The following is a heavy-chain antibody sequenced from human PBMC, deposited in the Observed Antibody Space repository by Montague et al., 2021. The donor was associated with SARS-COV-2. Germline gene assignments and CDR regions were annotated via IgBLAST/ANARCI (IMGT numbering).Heavy chain of an antibody. J-gene: IGHJ4*02. CDR3: ARDAGGNFPTSFDY. Sequence: SLSLSFAASGFTVSSNYMSRVRQAPGKGLEWVSVIYSGGSTYYADSVKGRFTISRDNSKNTLYLQMNSLRAEDTAVYYCARDAGGNFPTSFDYWGQGTLVTVSS. D-gene: IGHD4-23*01. CDR1: GFTVSSNY. CDR2: IYSGGST. V-gene: IGHV3-53*01.